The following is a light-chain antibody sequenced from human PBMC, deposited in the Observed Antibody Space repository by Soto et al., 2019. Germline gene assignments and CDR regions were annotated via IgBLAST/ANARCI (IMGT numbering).Light chain of an antibody. CDR3: QQYKSYSPSAR. CDR2: KAS. J-gene: IGKJ2*03. CDR1: QSISSW. V-gene: IGKV1-5*03. Sequence: DIQMTQSPSTLSASVGDRVTITCRASQSISSWLAWYQQKPGKAPKVLIYKASSLESGVPSRFSGSGSGTKFTLTISSLQPDDFATYYCQQYKSYSPSARFGQGTKLEIK.